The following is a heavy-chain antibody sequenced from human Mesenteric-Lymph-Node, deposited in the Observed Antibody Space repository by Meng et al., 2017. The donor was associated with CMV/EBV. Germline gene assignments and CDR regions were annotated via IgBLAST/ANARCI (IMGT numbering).Heavy chain of an antibody. D-gene: IGHD3-22*01. CDR1: GFTFSGHW. CDR3: ARDADSGYANVDY. CDR2: IKQDGSEK. Sequence: GESLKISCVASGFTFSGHWMSWVRQAPGKGLEWVANIKQDGSEKYYVDSVKGRFTVSRDNDKKSLYLQMNSLRAEDTAVYYCARDADSGYANVDYWGQGTLVTVSS. J-gene: IGHJ4*02. V-gene: IGHV3-7*01.